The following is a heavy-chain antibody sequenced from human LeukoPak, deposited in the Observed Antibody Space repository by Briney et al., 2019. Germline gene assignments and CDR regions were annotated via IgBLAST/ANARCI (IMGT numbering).Heavy chain of an antibody. Sequence: GASVKVSCKASGYTFTSYGINWVRQATGQGLEWMGWMNPNSGNTGYAQKFQGRVTMTRNTSISTAYMELSSLRSEDTAVYYCARDRIAAAGQHYYYYGMDVWGQGTTVTVSS. CDR1: GYTFTSYG. D-gene: IGHD6-13*01. V-gene: IGHV1-8*01. CDR2: MNPNSGNT. J-gene: IGHJ6*02. CDR3: ARDRIAAAGQHYYYYGMDV.